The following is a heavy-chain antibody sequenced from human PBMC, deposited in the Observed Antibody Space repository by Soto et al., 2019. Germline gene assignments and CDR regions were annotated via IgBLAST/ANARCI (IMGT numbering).Heavy chain of an antibody. J-gene: IGHJ6*02. D-gene: IGHD2-15*01. CDR3: ARSQGGSSSLDIDSSCYYGMDV. Sequence: QVQLVQSGAEVKKPGSSVKVSCNAPGGPFSSYAISWERQSPGQGLEWMGGIIPIFGTATYAQKFQGRVTITAEEATSTSYMALSSLRSEDTAVYYCARSQGGSSSLDIDSSCYYGMDVWGQGTTVTVSS. V-gene: IGHV1-69*01. CDR1: GGPFSSYA. CDR2: IIPIFGTA.